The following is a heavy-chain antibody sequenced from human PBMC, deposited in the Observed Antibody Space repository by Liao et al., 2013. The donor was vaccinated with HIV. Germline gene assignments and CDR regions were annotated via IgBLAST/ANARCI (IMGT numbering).Heavy chain of an antibody. J-gene: IGHJ4*02. CDR1: GGSVSISNSY. CDR3: ARADSSSWDPSFDY. V-gene: IGHV4-39*07. Sequence: QLQLQESGPGLVKPSESLSLTCTVSGGSVSISNSYWGWIRQPPGKGLEWIGSIFYTGNTYYNPSLKSRVTISIDTSKNQFSLRLNSVTAADTAVYYCARADSSSWDPSFDYWGQGTLVTVSS. D-gene: IGHD6-13*01. CDR2: IFYTGNT.